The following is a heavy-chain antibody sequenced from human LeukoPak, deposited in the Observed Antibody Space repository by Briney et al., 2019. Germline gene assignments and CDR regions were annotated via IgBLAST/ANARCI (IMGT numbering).Heavy chain of an antibody. CDR1: GGSISSYY. D-gene: IGHD1-26*01. CDR3: ARVKSRGYSGSYGKYYFDY. V-gene: IGHV4-59*01. J-gene: IGHJ4*02. Sequence: SETLSLTCTVSGGSISSYYWSWIRQPPGKGLEWIGYIYYSGSTNYNPSLKSRVTISVDTSKNQFSLKLSSVTAADTAVYYCARVKSRGYSGSYGKYYFDYWGQGTLVTVSS. CDR2: IYYSGST.